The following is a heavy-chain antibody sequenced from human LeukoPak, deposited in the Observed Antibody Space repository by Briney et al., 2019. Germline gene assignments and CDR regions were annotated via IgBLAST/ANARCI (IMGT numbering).Heavy chain of an antibody. CDR2: IHSSGII. Sequence: SDTLSLTCTVSGGSISSYYWSWIRQPAGKAPEWIGRIHSSGIINYNPPLKSRVTISLDYSNNQVSLKLNYVAAADTAVYYCVRDEANSGYPDYWGQGTLATVSS. D-gene: IGHD3-22*01. J-gene: IGHJ4*02. CDR1: GGSISSYY. V-gene: IGHV4-4*07. CDR3: VRDEANSGYPDY.